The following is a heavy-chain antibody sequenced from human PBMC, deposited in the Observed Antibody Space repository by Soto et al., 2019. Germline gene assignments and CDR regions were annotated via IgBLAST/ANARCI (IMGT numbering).Heavy chain of an antibody. CDR1: GGTFGSYA. Sequence: QVQLVQSGAEVKKPGSSVKVSCKASGGTFGSYAISWVRQAPGQGLEWMGGIIPITATANYAQKFQGRVTITADESTSTASMQLSSLRSEDMAVYYCARSQGSSTSLEIYYYYSYGMDVWGQGTTVTVSS. V-gene: IGHV1-69*01. CDR3: ARSQGSSTSLEIYYYYSYGMDV. D-gene: IGHD2-2*01. CDR2: IIPITATA. J-gene: IGHJ6*02.